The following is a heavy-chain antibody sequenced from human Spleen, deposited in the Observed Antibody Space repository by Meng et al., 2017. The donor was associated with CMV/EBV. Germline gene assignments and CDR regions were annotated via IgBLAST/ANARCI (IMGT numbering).Heavy chain of an antibody. V-gene: IGHV4-59*01. D-gene: IGHD1-26*01. J-gene: IGHJ3*02. CDR1: GFSISTNY. Sequence: SETLSLTCTVSGFSISTNYWSWVRQPPGGGLEYIGHISYTGNTHYNPSLKSRVTISMDTTKNQLFMRLTSVSAADTAVYYCAGPDHMGASTHDPFDIWGQGTMVTVSS. CDR3: AGPDHMGASTHDPFDI. CDR2: ISYTGNT.